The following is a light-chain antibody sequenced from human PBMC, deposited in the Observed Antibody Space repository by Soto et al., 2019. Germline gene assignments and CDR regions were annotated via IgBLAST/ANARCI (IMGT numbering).Light chain of an antibody. V-gene: IGLV2-14*03. CDR2: DVN. Sequence: QSALTQPASVSGSPGQSITISCTGTSSDVRGYNFVSWYQQHPGKVPKLMIFDVNRRPSGVSDRFSGSKSGNTASLTISGLQAEDEGDYYCCSYTSSSTHVFGSGTKLTVL. J-gene: IGLJ1*01. CDR3: CSYTSSSTHV. CDR1: SSDVRGYNF.